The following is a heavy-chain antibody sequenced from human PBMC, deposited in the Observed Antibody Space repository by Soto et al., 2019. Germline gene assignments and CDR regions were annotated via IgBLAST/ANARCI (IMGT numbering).Heavy chain of an antibody. V-gene: IGHV1-69*02. CDR2: IIPILGIA. J-gene: IGHJ3*02. CDR3: ASASGYGIGTSLQVAFDI. CDR1: GGTFSSYT. D-gene: IGHD5-12*01. Sequence: QVQLVQSGAEVKKPGSSVKVSCKASGGTFSSYTISWVRQAPGQGLEWMGRIIPILGIANYAQKFQGRVTITADKFTITGYMELSSLRSEDTAVYYCASASGYGIGTSLQVAFDIWGQGTMVTVSS.